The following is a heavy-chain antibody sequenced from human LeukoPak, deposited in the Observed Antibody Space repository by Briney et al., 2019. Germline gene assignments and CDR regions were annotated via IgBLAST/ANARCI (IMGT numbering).Heavy chain of an antibody. CDR2: INGEGGST. J-gene: IGHJ4*02. CDR1: GFTFDDYA. D-gene: IGHD3-3*01. CDR3: AKDIMSDFSHLFDY. V-gene: IGHV3-43*02. Sequence: PGGSLRLSRAASGFTFDDYAMHWVRQAPGKGLEWVSLINGEGGSTYYADSVKGRFTISRDNSKNSLYLQMNSLRSEDTALYYCAKDIMSDFSHLFDYWGQGTLVTVSS.